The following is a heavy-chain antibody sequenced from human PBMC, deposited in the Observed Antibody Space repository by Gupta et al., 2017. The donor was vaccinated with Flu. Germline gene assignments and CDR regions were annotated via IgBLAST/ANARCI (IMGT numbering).Heavy chain of an antibody. CDR1: GFTFNLYW. D-gene: IGHD2-21*01. V-gene: IGHV1-2*02. Sequence: QVQLVQSGAEVKKPAASVKVSCKASGFTFNLYWIHWVRRAPGQGREWMGGINPKTGDTNYAQKVQDRVTMTRDTSISTAYMDLSRLTSDDTAVYYCARVAYFLNNGLDIWGQGTNVTVSS. CDR2: INPKTGDT. CDR3: ARVAYFLNNGLDI. J-gene: IGHJ3*02.